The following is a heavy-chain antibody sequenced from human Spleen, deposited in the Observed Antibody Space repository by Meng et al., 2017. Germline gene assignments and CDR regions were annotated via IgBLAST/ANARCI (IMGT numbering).Heavy chain of an antibody. V-gene: IGHV3-7*01. Sequence: GESLKISCAASGFTFSSYWMSWVRQAPGKGLEWVAQIKQDGSEKYYVDSVKGRFTISRDNAENSLFLQMNSLRAEDAAVYYCAREMGSTYFDYWGQGNRV. CDR1: GFTFSSYW. CDR3: AREMGSTYFDY. D-gene: IGHD1-1*01. J-gene: IGHJ4*03. CDR2: IKQDGSEK.